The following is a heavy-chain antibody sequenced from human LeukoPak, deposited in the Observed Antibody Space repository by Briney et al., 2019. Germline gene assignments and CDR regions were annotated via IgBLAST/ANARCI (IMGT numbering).Heavy chain of an antibody. CDR1: GFTFSSYG. J-gene: IGHJ4*02. V-gene: IGHV3-33*01. D-gene: IGHD3-9*01. CDR3: ARDGVLTAPGYFDY. Sequence: PGGSLRLSCAASGFTFSSYGMHWVRQAPGKGLEWVAVIWYDGSNKYYADSVKGRFTISRDNSKNTLYLQMNSLRAEDTAVYYCARDGVLTAPGYFDYGGQGTLVTVSS. CDR2: IWYDGSNK.